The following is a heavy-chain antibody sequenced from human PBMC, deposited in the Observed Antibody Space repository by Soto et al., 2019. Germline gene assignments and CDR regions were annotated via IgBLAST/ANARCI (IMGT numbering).Heavy chain of an antibody. V-gene: IGHV4-34*01. J-gene: IGHJ5*02. Sequence: SETLSLTCAVYGGSFSGYYWSWIRQPPGKGLEWIGEINHSGSTNYNPSLKSRVTISVDTSKNQFSLKLSSVTAADTAVYYCARAGKMATRLMERWFDPWGQGTLVTVSS. D-gene: IGHD5-12*01. CDR3: ARAGKMATRLMERWFDP. CDR2: INHSGST. CDR1: GGSFSGYY.